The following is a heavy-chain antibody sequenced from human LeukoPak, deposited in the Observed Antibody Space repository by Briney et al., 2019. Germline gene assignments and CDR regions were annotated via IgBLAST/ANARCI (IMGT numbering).Heavy chain of an antibody. CDR3: AKVGAVAAVEN. Sequence: GGSLRLSCAASGFTFSSYAMSWVRQAPGKGLEWVSVIYTGETTYYADSVKGRFTISRDNSKNTLYLQMDGQRVEDTAVYYCAKVGAVAAVENWGQGTLVTVSS. J-gene: IGHJ4*02. CDR2: IYTGETT. D-gene: IGHD6-19*01. CDR1: GFTFSSYA. V-gene: IGHV3-23*03.